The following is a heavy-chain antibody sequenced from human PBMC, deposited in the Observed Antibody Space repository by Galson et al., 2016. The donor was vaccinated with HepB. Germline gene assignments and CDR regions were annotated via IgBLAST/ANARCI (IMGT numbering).Heavy chain of an antibody. V-gene: IGHV3-23*01. J-gene: IGHJ4*02. CDR3: ASMGGGSGSWYKD. CDR2: ISGGSDTT. D-gene: IGHD6-13*01. CDR1: GFTFSSYP. Sequence: SLRLSCAASGFTFSSYPMSWVRQAPGKGLEWVSRISGGSDTTNYADSVRGRFTISRDNSKSRLFLQLSSLRAGDTAVYYCASMGGGSGSWYKDWGQGNLVTVSP.